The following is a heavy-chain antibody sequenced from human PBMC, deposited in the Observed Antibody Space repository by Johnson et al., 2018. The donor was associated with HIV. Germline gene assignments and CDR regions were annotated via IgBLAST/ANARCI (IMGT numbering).Heavy chain of an antibody. V-gene: IGHV3-7*05. CDR1: GFTFSSYW. CDR3: ARDGWWWLDSFDI. J-gene: IGHJ3*02. Sequence: VQLVESGGGVVQPGGSLRLSCAASGFTFSSYWMSWVRQAPGKGLEWVANIKQDGSEKYYVDSVKGRFTISRDNAKNSLYLQMNSLRAEDTAFYYCARDGWWWLDSFDIWGHGTMVTVSP. CDR2: IKQDGSEK. D-gene: IGHD2-15*01.